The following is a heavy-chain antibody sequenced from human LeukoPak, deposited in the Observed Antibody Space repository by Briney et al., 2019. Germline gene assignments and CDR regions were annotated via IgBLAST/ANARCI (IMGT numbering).Heavy chain of an antibody. Sequence: GGSLRLPCAASGFTFSSYAMSWVRQAPGKGLEWVSAISGSGGSTYYADSVKGRFTISRDNSKNTLYLQMNSLRSEDTAVYYCARGYSPSATTTGNDYWGQGTLVTVSS. CDR3: ARGYSPSATTTGNDY. CDR1: GFTFSSYA. D-gene: IGHD1-1*01. V-gene: IGHV3-23*01. CDR2: ISGSGGST. J-gene: IGHJ4*02.